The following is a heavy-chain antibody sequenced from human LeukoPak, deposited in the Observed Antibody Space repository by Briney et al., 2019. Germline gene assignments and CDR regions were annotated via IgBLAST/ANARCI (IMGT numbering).Heavy chain of an antibody. CDR2: IWYDGSNK. Sequence: GGSLRLSCAASGFTLSSYGMPWVRQAPGKGLEWVAVIWYDGSNKYYADSVKGRFTISRDNSKNTLYLQMNSLRAEDTAVYYCARGGSSWLHFDYWGQGTLVTVSS. CDR3: ARGGSSWLHFDY. D-gene: IGHD6-13*01. J-gene: IGHJ4*02. CDR1: GFTLSSYG. V-gene: IGHV3-33*01.